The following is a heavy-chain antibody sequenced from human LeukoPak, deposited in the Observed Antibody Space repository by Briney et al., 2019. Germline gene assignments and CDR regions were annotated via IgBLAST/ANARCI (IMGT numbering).Heavy chain of an antibody. J-gene: IGHJ4*02. CDR1: GFTFSSYA. CDR3: AKRHSGSSWFPVDY. Sequence: GGSLRLSCAASGFTFSSYAMSWVRQAPGKGLEWVSAISGSGGSTYYADSVKGRFTISRDNSKSTLYLQMDSLRAEDSAVYYCAKRHSGSSWFPVDYWGQGTLVTVPS. D-gene: IGHD6-13*01. CDR2: ISGSGGST. V-gene: IGHV3-23*01.